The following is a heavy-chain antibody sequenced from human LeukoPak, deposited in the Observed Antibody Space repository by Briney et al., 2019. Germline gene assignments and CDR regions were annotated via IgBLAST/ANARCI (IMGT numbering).Heavy chain of an antibody. V-gene: IGHV3-74*01. J-gene: IGHJ5*01. CDR1: GFTFSSYW. CDR2: INIDGSIT. Sequence: GGSLRLSFAATGFTFSSYWMHWVRQAPGKGLVWVSRINIDGSITSYADSVKGRFTISRDNAKNTLHLQMNSLRAEDTAVYYCARDDNSDWFDSWGQGTLVTVSS. CDR3: ARDDNSDWFDS. D-gene: IGHD1-20*01.